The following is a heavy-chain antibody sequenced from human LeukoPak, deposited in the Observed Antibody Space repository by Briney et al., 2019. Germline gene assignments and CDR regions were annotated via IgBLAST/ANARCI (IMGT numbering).Heavy chain of an antibody. CDR1: GFTFSSYS. D-gene: IGHD6-19*01. Sequence: PGGSLRLSCAASGFTFSSYSMNWVRQAPGKGLEWVSYISSSRRSGSTIYYADSVKGRFTISRDNAKNSLYLQMNSLRDEDTAVYYCAREMYSSGWTPDYFDYWGQGTLVTVSS. V-gene: IGHV3-48*02. CDR3: AREMYSSGWTPDYFDY. J-gene: IGHJ4*02. CDR2: ISSSRRSGSTI.